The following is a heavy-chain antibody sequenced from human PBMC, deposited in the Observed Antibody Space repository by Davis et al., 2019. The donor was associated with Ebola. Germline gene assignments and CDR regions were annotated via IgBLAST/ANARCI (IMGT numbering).Heavy chain of an antibody. Sequence: GESLKISCAASGFTFSSYAMHWVRQAPGKGLEWVAVISYDGSNKYYADSVKGRFTISRDNSKNTLYLQMNSLRAEDTAVYYCARVKPIYGSGSYHYYGMDVWGQGTTVTVSS. CDR3: ARVKPIYGSGSYHYYGMDV. CDR1: GFTFSSYA. CDR2: ISYDGSNK. V-gene: IGHV3-30-3*01. J-gene: IGHJ6*02. D-gene: IGHD3-10*01.